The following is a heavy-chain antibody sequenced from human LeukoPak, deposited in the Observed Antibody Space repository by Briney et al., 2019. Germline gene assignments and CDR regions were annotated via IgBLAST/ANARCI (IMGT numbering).Heavy chain of an antibody. J-gene: IGHJ4*01. CDR1: GGSISNGDYY. V-gene: IGHV4-39*01. CDR3: ARQLPTAAADTRGYFDY. CDR2: IFYGGST. Sequence: PSETLSLTCSVSGGSISNGDYYWGWIRQAPGKGLEWIGSIFYGGSTHYHPSLKSRATISVATSKTQFSLKLTSVTAADAAMYYCARQLPTAAADTRGYFDYWGQGTVVTVSS. D-gene: IGHD6-25*01.